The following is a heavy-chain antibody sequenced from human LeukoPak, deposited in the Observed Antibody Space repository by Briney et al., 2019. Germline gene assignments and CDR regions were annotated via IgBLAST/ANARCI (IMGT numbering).Heavy chain of an antibody. CDR2: ISAYNGNT. D-gene: IGHD3-22*01. CDR1: GYTFTSYG. Sequence: ASVKVSCKASGYTFTSYGISWVRQAPGQGPEWMGWISAYNGNTNYAQKLQGRVTMTTDTSTSTAYMELRSLRSDDTAVYYCARVPSDYYDSSGYSTRTAFDIWGQGTMVTVSS. CDR3: ARVPSDYYDSSGYSTRTAFDI. J-gene: IGHJ3*02. V-gene: IGHV1-18*01.